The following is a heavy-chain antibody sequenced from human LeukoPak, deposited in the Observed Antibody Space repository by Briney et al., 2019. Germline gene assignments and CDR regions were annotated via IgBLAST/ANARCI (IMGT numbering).Heavy chain of an antibody. Sequence: SETLSLTCTVSGGSISSSSYHWGWIRQPPGKGLEWIGSIYYSGSANYNPSLKSRVTISVDTSKNQFSLKLSSVTAADTAVYYCAREPDYDILTGYGNWGQGTLVTVSS. CDR1: GGSISSSSYH. D-gene: IGHD3-9*01. CDR3: AREPDYDILTGYGN. J-gene: IGHJ4*02. CDR2: IYYSGSA. V-gene: IGHV4-39*07.